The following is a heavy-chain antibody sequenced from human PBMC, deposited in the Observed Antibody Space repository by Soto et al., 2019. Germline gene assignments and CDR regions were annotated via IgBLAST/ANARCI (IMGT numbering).Heavy chain of an antibody. CDR2: ISYDGSNK. CDR1: GFNFSSSA. CDR3: ARDEGYCSGSRCYSLSDF. J-gene: IGHJ4*02. D-gene: IGHD2-15*01. Sequence: QVQLVESGGGVVQPGRSLRLSCAASGFNFSSSAMHWVRQAPGKGLEWVAVISYDGSNKYSADSVKGRFTISRDNSKNTLYLQMNSLRAEDTAVYYCARDEGYCSGSRCYSLSDFWGQGTLVTVSS. V-gene: IGHV3-30-3*01.